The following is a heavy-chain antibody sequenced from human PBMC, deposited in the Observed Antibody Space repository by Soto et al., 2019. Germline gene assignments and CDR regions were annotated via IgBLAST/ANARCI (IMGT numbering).Heavy chain of an antibody. CDR2: IIPIFGTA. CDR1: GGTFSSYA. V-gene: IGHV1-69*01. J-gene: IGHJ6*02. D-gene: IGHD1-26*01. CDR3: AREDSGATLSLYYGMDV. Sequence: QVQLVQSGAEVQKPGSSVKVSCKASGGTFSSYAISWVRQAPGQGLEWMGGIIPIFGTANYAQKFQGRVTITADESTSTAYMELSSLRSEDTAVYYCAREDSGATLSLYYGMDVWGQGTTVTVSS.